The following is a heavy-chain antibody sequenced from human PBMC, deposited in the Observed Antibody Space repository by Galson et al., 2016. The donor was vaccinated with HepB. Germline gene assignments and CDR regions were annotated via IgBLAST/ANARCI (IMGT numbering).Heavy chain of an antibody. CDR1: GVSISGYY. CDR2: IYYSGTT. CDR3: ARGGYDFWSGPGSGWFDP. Sequence: ETLSLTCTVSGVSISGYYWSWIRQSPGRGLEWIAFIYYSGTTNYNPSLESRVTISIHTSKNQFSLKVSSVTAADTAVYYCARGGYDFWSGPGSGWFDPWGQGTLVTVSS. D-gene: IGHD3-3*01. J-gene: IGHJ5*02. V-gene: IGHV4-59*01.